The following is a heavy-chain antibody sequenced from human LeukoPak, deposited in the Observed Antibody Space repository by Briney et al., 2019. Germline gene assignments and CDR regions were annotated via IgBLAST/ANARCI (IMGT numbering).Heavy chain of an antibody. J-gene: IGHJ4*02. D-gene: IGHD6-19*01. Sequence: SVKVSCKASGGTFSSYAISWVRQAPGQGLEWMGGIITIFGTANYAQKFQGRVTITADESSSTAYMELSSLRSEDTAVYYCARGSRLEWLALFDYWGQGTLVTVSS. CDR3: ARGSRLEWLALFDY. V-gene: IGHV1-69*01. CDR1: GGTFSSYA. CDR2: IITIFGTA.